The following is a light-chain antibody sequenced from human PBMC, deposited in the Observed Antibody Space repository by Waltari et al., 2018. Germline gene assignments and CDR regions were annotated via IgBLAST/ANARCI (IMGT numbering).Light chain of an antibody. CDR3: QQRSNWPPFT. Sequence: EIVLTKSPSTLSLSPGERATLSCRASQSVSSSLAWYQQKPGQAPRILIYDASNRATGLPARFSGSGSGTDFTLTISSLEPEAFAVYYCQQRSNWPPFTFGPGTKVDIK. CDR2: DAS. CDR1: QSVSSS. V-gene: IGKV3-11*01. J-gene: IGKJ3*01.